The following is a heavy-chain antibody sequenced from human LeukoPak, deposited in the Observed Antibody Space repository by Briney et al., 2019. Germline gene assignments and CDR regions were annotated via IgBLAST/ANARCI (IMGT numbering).Heavy chain of an antibody. D-gene: IGHD6-13*01. CDR2: ISSGSSYI. CDR1: GFTFSSYS. Sequence: GGSLRLSCAASGFTFSSYSMNWVRQAPGKGLEWVSSISSGSSYIYYADSVKGRFTISRDNAKNSLYLQMNSLRAEDTAVYYCARGGFRIAAAGGFDYWGQGTLVTVSS. J-gene: IGHJ4*02. V-gene: IGHV3-21*01. CDR3: ARGGFRIAAAGGFDY.